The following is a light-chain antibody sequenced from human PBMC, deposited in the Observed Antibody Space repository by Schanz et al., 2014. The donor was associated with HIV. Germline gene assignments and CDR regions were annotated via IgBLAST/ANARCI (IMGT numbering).Light chain of an antibody. Sequence: QSVLTQPPSASGTPGQRVTISCSGSGSNIGRNTVSWYQQLPGTAPRLVIYNTFHRPSGVPDRFSGSKSGTSASLAISGLQSEDEADYYCATWDDALNAWVFGGGTKLTVL. J-gene: IGLJ3*02. CDR1: GSNIGRNT. V-gene: IGLV1-44*01. CDR2: NTF. CDR3: ATWDDALNAWV.